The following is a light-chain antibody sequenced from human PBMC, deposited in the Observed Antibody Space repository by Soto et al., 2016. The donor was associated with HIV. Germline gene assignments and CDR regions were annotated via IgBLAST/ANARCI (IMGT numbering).Light chain of an antibody. CDR1: QSVSSW. CDR3: QQYNSSPYT. J-gene: IGKJ2*01. Sequence: DIQMTQSPSTLSASVGDRVTITCRASQSVSSWLAWYQRRPGKAPNLLIYRASSLQSGVPSRFSGSGSGTEFTLTISSLQPDDFATYYCQQYNSSPYTFGQGTKLEIK. V-gene: IGKV1-5*03. CDR2: RAS.